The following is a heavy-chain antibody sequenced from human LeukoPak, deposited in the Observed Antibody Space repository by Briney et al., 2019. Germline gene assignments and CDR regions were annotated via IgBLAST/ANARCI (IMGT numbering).Heavy chain of an antibody. CDR3: AKDGNYDFWSGYPAPSDY. CDR1: GFSFSTFG. CDR2: IRFDGSNK. J-gene: IGHJ4*02. V-gene: IGHV3-30*02. D-gene: IGHD3-3*01. Sequence: GGSLRLSCVASGFSFSTFGMHWVRQAPGRGLEWVAFIRFDGSNKYYADSVKGRFTISRDNAKNSLYLQMNSLRAEDTAVYYCAKDGNYDFWSGYPAPSDYWGQGTLVTVSS.